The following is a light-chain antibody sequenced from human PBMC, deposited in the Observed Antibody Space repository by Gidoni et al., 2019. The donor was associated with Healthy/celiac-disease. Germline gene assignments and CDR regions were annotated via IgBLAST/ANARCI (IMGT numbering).Light chain of an antibody. V-gene: IGKV1D-8*01. CDR3: QQYYSFPPT. CDR1: QGISIY. Sequence: VIWMTQSPSLLSASTGDRLTISCRMSQGISIYLAWYQQKPGKAPELLIYAASTLQSGVPSRFSGSGSGTDFTLTISCLQSEDFATYYCQQYYSFPPTFGGGTKVEIK. J-gene: IGKJ4*01. CDR2: AAS.